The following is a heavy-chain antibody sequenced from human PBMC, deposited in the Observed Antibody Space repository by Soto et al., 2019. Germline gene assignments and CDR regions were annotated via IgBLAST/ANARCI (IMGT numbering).Heavy chain of an antibody. CDR1: GGSFSGYY. J-gene: IGHJ4*02. V-gene: IGHV4-34*01. D-gene: IGHD5-18*01. Sequence: SETLSLTCAVYGGSFSGYYWSWIRQPPGKGLEWIGEINHSGSTNYNPSLKSRVTISVDTSKNQFSLKLSSVTAADTAVYYCARGNGGYSYGYRSVDYWGQGTLVTVS. CDR3: ARGNGGYSYGYRSVDY. CDR2: INHSGST.